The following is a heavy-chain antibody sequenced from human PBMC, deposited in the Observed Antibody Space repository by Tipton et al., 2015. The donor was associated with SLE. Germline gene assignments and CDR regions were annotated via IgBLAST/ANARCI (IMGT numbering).Heavy chain of an antibody. V-gene: IGHV3-11*04. CDR2: IDSSGRTI. CDR1: GFSFSDYY. D-gene: IGHD3-22*01. CDR3: ARGSSYYASGTDY. Sequence: SLRLSCAASGFSFSDYYMSWIRQAPGKGLVWVSYIDSSGRTIYYADSVKGRFTISRDNADNSLYLQMHSLRADDTAVYYCARGSSYYASGTDYWGQGTLVTVS. J-gene: IGHJ4*02.